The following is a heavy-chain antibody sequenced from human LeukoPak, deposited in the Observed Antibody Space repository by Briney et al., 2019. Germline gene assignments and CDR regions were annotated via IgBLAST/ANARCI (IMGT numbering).Heavy chain of an antibody. CDR2: INQDGSDK. CDR1: GFTFSAYW. V-gene: IGHV3-7*03. D-gene: IGHD4-23*01. Sequence: GGSLRLSCAASGFTFSAYWMSWVREAPGEGLEWVAHINQDGSDKYYVDSVKGRFTISRDNAKNSLYLQMNSLRAEDTAVYYCARKTVVGSYFDYWGQGTPVTVSS. CDR3: ARKTVVGSYFDY. J-gene: IGHJ4*02.